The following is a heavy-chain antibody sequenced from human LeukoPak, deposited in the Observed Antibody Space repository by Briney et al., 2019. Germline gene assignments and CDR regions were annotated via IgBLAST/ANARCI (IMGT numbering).Heavy chain of an antibody. D-gene: IGHD3-9*01. V-gene: IGHV4-38-2*01. CDR3: ARGGFYYDILTGYLT. J-gene: IGHJ5*02. CDR2: IYHSGST. Sequence: KPSETLSLTCAVSGYSISSGYYWGWIRQPPGKGLEWIGSIYHSGSTYYNPSLKSRVTISVDTSKNQFPLKLSSVTAADTAVYYCARGGFYYDILTGYLTWGQGTLVTVSS. CDR1: GYSISSGYY.